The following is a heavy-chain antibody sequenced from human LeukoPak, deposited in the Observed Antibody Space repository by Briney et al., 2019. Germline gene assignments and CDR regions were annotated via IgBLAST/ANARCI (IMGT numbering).Heavy chain of an antibody. J-gene: IGHJ4*02. CDR1: GGSISSYY. D-gene: IGHD5-18*01. CDR2: IYYSGRT. Sequence: PSETLSLTCTVSGGSISSYYWSWIRQPPGKGLEWLGYIYYSGRTNYNPSLKSRVTISVDTSKNLFSLKLSSVTAADTAVYYCARSTSVAMVTDYWGQGTLVTVSS. CDR3: ARSTSVAMVTDY. V-gene: IGHV4-59*01.